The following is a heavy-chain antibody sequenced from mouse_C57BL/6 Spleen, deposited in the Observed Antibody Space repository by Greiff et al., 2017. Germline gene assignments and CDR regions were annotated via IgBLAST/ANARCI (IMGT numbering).Heavy chain of an antibody. Sequence: QVQLQQSGAELARPGASVKMSCKASGYTFTSYTMHWVKQRPGQGLEWIGYINPSSGYTKYNQKFKDKATLTADKSSSTAYMQLSSLTSEDSAVYYCARKVAAQATFDYWGQGTTLTVSS. J-gene: IGHJ2*01. CDR1: GYTFTSYT. D-gene: IGHD3-2*02. V-gene: IGHV1-4*01. CDR3: ARKVAAQATFDY. CDR2: INPSSGYT.